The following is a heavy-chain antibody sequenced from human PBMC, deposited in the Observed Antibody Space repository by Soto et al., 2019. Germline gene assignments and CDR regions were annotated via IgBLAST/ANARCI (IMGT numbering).Heavy chain of an antibody. Sequence: SETLSLTCTVSGGSLTSSSHFWGWVRHPPGKGLEWIGTIYFTGNTYYTPSLKSRLTMSIDTSKNEFSLRLNSVTAADTAVYSCAGQTFTIAAASYGRSNWFDPWGPGTLVTVSS. CDR2: IYFTGNT. CDR3: AGQTFTIAAASYGRSNWFDP. V-gene: IGHV4-39*01. CDR1: GGSLTSSSHF. J-gene: IGHJ5*02. D-gene: IGHD6-25*01.